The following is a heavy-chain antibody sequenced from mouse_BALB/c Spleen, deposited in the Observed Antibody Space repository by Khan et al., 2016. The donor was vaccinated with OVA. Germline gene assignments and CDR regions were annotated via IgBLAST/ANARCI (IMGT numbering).Heavy chain of an antibody. V-gene: IGHV1-77*01. CDR1: GYTFTDYY. CDR3: AREWATWFPY. Sequence: QLQQSGAELARPGASVKLSCKASGYTFTDYYINWMKQRTGQGLEWIGEIYPGSGNIYYNEKFKGKAPLTVDKSSSTAYMQLSSLTSEDSAVYFCAREWATWFPYWGQGTLVTVSA. J-gene: IGHJ3*01. CDR2: IYPGSGNI.